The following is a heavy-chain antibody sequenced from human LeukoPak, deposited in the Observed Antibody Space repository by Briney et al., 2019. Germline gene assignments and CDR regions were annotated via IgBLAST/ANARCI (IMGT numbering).Heavy chain of an antibody. CDR2: ISAYNGNT. CDR3: ARVVINYGDYVAFDI. Sequence: ASVKVSCKASGYTFTSYGISWVRQAPGQGLEWMGWISAYNGNTNYAQKLQGRVTMTTDTSTSTAYMELRSLRSDDTAVYYCARVVINYGDYVAFDIWGQGTMVTVSS. D-gene: IGHD4-17*01. CDR1: GYTFTSYG. J-gene: IGHJ3*02. V-gene: IGHV1-18*01.